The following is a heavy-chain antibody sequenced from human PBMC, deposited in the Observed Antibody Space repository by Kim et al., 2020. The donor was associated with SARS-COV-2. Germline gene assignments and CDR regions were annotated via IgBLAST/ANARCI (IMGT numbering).Heavy chain of an antibody. Sequence: SVKVSCKASGGTFSSYAISWVRQAPGQGLEWMGGIIPIFGTANYAQKFQGRVTITADESTSTAYMELSSLRSEDTAVYYCARDPGIAAAGTMEAFDIWGQGTMVTVSS. V-gene: IGHV1-69*13. J-gene: IGHJ3*02. D-gene: IGHD6-13*01. CDR3: ARDPGIAAAGTMEAFDI. CDR2: IIPIFGTA. CDR1: GGTFSSYA.